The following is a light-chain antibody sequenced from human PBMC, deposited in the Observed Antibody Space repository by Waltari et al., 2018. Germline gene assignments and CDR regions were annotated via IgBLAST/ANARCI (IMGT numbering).Light chain of an antibody. J-gene: IGKJ4*01. CDR1: QSITSN. V-gene: IGKV3-15*01. Sequence: EIVMTQSPAPLSVSPGERVTLSCRASQSITSNLAWYQQKPGQAPRLLIYGASTRAPGIPARFSGSGSGTEFTLTIDSLQSEDFVLYYCQQYNNWPLTFGGGTKVEIK. CDR3: QQYNNWPLT. CDR2: GAS.